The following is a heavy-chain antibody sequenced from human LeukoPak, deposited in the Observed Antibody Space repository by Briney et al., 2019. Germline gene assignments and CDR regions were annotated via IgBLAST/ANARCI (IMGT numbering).Heavy chain of an antibody. CDR2: INPSSGNT. CDR3: AKEHMAAAVYYFDY. D-gene: IGHD2-15*01. V-gene: IGHV3-23*01. Sequence: GGSLRLSCAASGFTFTNYAMSWVRQAPGKGLEWVSSINPSSGNTYYADSVKGRFTISGDNSKNTLYLQMNSLRAEDTAVYYCAKEHMAAAVYYFDYWGQGTLVTVSS. J-gene: IGHJ4*02. CDR1: GFTFTNYA.